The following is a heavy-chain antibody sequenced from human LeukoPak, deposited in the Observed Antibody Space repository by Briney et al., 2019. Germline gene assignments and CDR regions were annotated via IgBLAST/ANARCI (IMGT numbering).Heavy chain of an antibody. CDR2: INPSSGNT. CDR3: AKEHMAAAVYYFDY. D-gene: IGHD2-15*01. V-gene: IGHV3-23*01. Sequence: GGSLRLSCAASGFTFTNYAMSWVRQAPGKGLEWVSSINPSSGNTYYADSVKGRFTISGDNSKNTLYLQMNSLRAEDTAVYYCAKEHMAAAVYYFDYWGQGTLVTVSS. J-gene: IGHJ4*02. CDR1: GFTFTNYA.